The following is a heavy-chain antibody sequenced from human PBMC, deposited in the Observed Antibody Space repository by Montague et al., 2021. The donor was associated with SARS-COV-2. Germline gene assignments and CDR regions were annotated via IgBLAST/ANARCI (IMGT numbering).Heavy chain of an antibody. Sequence: SETLSLTCAVYGASFRGYCCNFIRQTPGEGLEWLWEMSHSATTQYNPSLKSRFTISAYTSKNQFSLTLTSVTATDTAGYFCARRPGRVWGLDVWGHGNTVTVSS. CDR3: ARRPGRVWGLDV. J-gene: IGHJ6*02. V-gene: IGHV4-34*01. CDR1: GASFRGYC. CDR2: MSHSATT. D-gene: IGHD3-10*01.